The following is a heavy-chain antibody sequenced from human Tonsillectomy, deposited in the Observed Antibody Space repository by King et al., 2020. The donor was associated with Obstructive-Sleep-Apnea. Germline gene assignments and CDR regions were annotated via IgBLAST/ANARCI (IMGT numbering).Heavy chain of an antibody. D-gene: IGHD1-7*01. CDR3: ARVGETIYYYYGMDV. V-gene: IGHV4-4*07. CDR2: IYTSGST. J-gene: IGHJ6*02. CDR1: GASVNSFY. Sequence: VQLQESGPGLVEPSETLSLTCTVSGASVNSFYWSWIRQPAGEGLEWIGRIYTSGSTDYNPSLKSRVTMSVDTSKNQFSLKLTSVTAADTAVYYCARVGETIYYYYGMDVWGQRTTVTVSS.